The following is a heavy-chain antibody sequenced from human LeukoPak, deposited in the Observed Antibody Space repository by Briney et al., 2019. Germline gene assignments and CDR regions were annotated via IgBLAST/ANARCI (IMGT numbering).Heavy chain of an antibody. J-gene: IGHJ4*02. V-gene: IGHV1-24*01. Sequence: ASVKVSCKVSGYTLTELSMHWVRQAPGKGLEWMGGFDPEDGETIYAQKFQGRVTMTEDTSTDTAYMELSSLRSEDTAVYYCATAVLPESIAAAGKGRDYWGQGTLVTVSS. CDR1: GYTLTELS. CDR3: ATAVLPESIAAAGKGRDY. CDR2: FDPEDGET. D-gene: IGHD6-13*01.